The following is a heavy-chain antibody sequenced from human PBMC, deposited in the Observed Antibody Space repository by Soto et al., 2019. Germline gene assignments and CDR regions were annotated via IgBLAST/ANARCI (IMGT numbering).Heavy chain of an antibody. D-gene: IGHD2-2*02. CDR2: MNAKSGDT. CDR3: VRGNCFTYASIVV. Sequence: ASVKVSCKASGYTFSDFDINWLRQASGQGPEWMGWMNAKSGDTFFAQRFQGKFNMTWDTSLNTAYMEVGSLTSDDTPMYYCVRGNCFTYASIVVGGQGTTVTVSS. V-gene: IGHV1-8*01. CDR1: GYTFSDFD. J-gene: IGHJ6*02.